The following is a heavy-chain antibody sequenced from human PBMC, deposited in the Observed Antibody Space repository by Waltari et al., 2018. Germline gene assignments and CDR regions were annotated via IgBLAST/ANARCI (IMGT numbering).Heavy chain of an antibody. Sequence: QVQLQESGPGLVKPSQTLSLTCTVSGGSIRSGSYYWSWIRQPAGKGLEWIGRIYTSGSTNYNPSLKSRVTISVDTSKNQFSLKLSSVTAADTAVYYCARGGGKAFDIWGQGTMVTVSS. CDR3: ARGGGKAFDI. D-gene: IGHD3-10*01. CDR2: IYTSGST. CDR1: GGSIRSGSYY. V-gene: IGHV4-61*02. J-gene: IGHJ3*02.